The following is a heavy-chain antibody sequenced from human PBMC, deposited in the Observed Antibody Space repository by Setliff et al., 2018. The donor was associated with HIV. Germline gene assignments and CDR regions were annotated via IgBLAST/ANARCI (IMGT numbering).Heavy chain of an antibody. CDR3: VRVSAFIMSPSFYYYGMDV. J-gene: IGHJ6*02. V-gene: IGHV4-34*01. Sequence: SETLSLTCAVYGGAFTGRYWGWVRQPPGKGLEWIGEIDYTGNTNHNPSLKSRVSTSVDMSKGQFSLKLKSVTAADTAVYYCVRVSAFIMSPSFYYYGMDVWGQGTTVTVSS. D-gene: IGHD3-10*01. CDR1: GGAFTGRY. CDR2: IDYTGNT.